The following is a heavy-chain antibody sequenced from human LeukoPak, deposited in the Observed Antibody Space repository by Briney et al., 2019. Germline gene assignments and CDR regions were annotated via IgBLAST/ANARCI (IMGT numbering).Heavy chain of an antibody. D-gene: IGHD5-12*01. CDR2: IIPIFGAA. J-gene: IGHJ5*02. CDR1: GGTFSSYA. Sequence: ASVKVSCKASGGTFSSYAISWVRQAPGQGLEWMGGIIPIFGAANYAQKFQGRVTITADESTSTAYMELSSLRSEDTAVYYCARSAGISGYDSAWGQGTLVTVSS. V-gene: IGHV1-69*13. CDR3: ARSAGISGYDSA.